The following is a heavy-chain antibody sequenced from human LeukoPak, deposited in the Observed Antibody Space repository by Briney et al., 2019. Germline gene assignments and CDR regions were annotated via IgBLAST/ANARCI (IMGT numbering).Heavy chain of an antibody. V-gene: IGHV5-51*01. CDR2: IYPGDSDT. J-gene: IGHJ3*02. D-gene: IGHD3-9*01. CDR1: GYSFTSYW. Sequence: GESLKISCKGSGYSFTSYWIGWVRQMPGKGLEWMGIIYPGDSDTRYSPSFQGQVTISADKSISTAYLQWSSLKASDTAMYYCARIRRYYDILTGLHDAFDIWGQGTMVTVS. CDR3: ARIRRYYDILTGLHDAFDI.